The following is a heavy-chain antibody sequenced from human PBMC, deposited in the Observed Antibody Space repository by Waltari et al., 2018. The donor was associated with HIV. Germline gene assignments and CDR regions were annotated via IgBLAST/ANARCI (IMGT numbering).Heavy chain of an antibody. D-gene: IGHD2-15*01. CDR3: ARDQTTWYDSSGAADS. CDR2: IYPKSGDT. J-gene: IGHJ4*02. V-gene: IGHV1-2*02. Sequence: QVQLVPSGAEVTKAGTSVKVSCRASGQTFTAYSPHWVRQAPGQGLEWMGWIYPKSGDTNYAQQFQDRLTFTRDTSIATAYMELTSLDSDDTAMYFCARDQTTWYDSSGAADSWGQGTLVSVSS. CDR1: GQTFTAYS.